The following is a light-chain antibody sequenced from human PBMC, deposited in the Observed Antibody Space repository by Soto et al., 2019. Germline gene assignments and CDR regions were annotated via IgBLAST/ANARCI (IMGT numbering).Light chain of an antibody. J-gene: IGLJ1*01. CDR3: KSYDSSLSGYV. V-gene: IGLV1-40*01. CDR1: SSNIGAGYD. Sequence: QLVLTQPPSVSGAPGQRVTISCTGSSSNIGAGYDVHWYQQLPGPAPKLLIYGNSNRPSGVPDRFSGSKSGTSASLAITGHQGEDEADYYCKSYDSSLSGYVFGTGTKVTVL. CDR2: GNS.